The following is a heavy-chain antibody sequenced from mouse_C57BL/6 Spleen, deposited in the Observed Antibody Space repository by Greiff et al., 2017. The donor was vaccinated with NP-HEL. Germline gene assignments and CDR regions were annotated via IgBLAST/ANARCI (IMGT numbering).Heavy chain of an antibody. V-gene: IGHV1-15*01. CDR2: IDPETGGT. J-gene: IGHJ3*01. Sequence: QVQLKQSGAELVRPGASVTLSCKASGYTFTDYEMHWVKQTPVHGLEWIGAIDPETGGTAYNQKFKGKAILTADKSSSTAYMELRSLTSEDSAVYYCTRGYSKAWFAYWGQGTLVTVSA. CDR3: TRGYSKAWFAY. D-gene: IGHD2-5*01. CDR1: GYTFTDYE.